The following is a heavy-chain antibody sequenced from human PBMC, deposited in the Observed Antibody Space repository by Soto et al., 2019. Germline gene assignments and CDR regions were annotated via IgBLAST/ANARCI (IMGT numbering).Heavy chain of an antibody. CDR1: GYTFTSYY. Sequence: VASVKVSCKASGYTFTSYYMHWVRQAPGQGLEWMGIINPSGGSTSYAQKFQGRVTMTRDTSTSTVYMELSSLRSEDTAVYYCAREGVPIAAARLYYFDYWGQGTLVTISS. V-gene: IGHV1-46*01. CDR2: INPSGGST. D-gene: IGHD6-13*01. J-gene: IGHJ4*02. CDR3: AREGVPIAAARLYYFDY.